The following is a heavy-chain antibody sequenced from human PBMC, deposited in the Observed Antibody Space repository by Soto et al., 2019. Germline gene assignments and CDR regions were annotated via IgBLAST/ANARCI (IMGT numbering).Heavy chain of an antibody. Sequence: GGSLRLSCEVSGFTFSAYGMHWVRQAPGKGLEWVAAISSGGSNKYYADSVKGRFTISRDNAKKSLYLQMNSLRAEDTAVYYCARDSYCSSTSCYADAFDIWGQGTMVTVSS. J-gene: IGHJ3*02. CDR2: ISSGGSNK. CDR3: ARDSYCSSTSCYADAFDI. V-gene: IGHV3-21*01. D-gene: IGHD2-2*01. CDR1: GFTFSAYG.